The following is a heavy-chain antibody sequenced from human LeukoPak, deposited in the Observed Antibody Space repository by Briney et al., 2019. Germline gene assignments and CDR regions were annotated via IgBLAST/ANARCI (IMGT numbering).Heavy chain of an antibody. V-gene: IGHV4-59*01. CDR3: ARDLIQLNAFDI. J-gene: IGHJ3*02. CDR2: IYYSGST. CDR1: GGSISSYY. Sequence: PSETLSLTCTVSGGSISSYYWSWIRQPPGKGLEWIGYIYYSGSTNYNPSLKSRVTISVDTSKNQFSLKLSSVTAADTAVYYCARDLIQLNAFDIWGQGTMVTVSS. D-gene: IGHD5-18*01.